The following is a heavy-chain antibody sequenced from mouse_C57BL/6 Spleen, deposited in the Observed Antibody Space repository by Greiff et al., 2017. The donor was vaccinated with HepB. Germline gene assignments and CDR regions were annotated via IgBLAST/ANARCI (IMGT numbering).Heavy chain of an antibody. CDR1: GYTFTDYY. CDR3: ARKRGSYYYGSIGYFDV. J-gene: IGHJ1*03. V-gene: IGHV1-26*01. CDR2: INPNNGGT. D-gene: IGHD1-1*01. Sequence: EVQLQQSGPELVKPGASVKISCKASGYTFTDYYMNWVKQSHGKSLEWIGDINPNNGGTSYNQKFKGKATLTVDKSSSTAYMELRSLTSEDSAVYYCARKRGSYYYGSIGYFDVWGTGTTVTVSS.